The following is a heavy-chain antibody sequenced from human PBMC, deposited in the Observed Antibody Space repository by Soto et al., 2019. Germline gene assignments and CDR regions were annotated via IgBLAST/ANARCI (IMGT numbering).Heavy chain of an antibody. CDR3: TRSGGMYALHS. J-gene: IGHJ4*02. Sequence: QVQLHESGPGLVKPSGTLSLTCAVSGDSISTSNYWSWVRQPPGKGLEWIGEIYGSGGTTYNPSLKKRVTISVDNSNNHFSLNLITVTAADPAVYYCTRSGGMYALHSWGQGTLVIVSS. V-gene: IGHV4-4*02. CDR1: GDSISTSNY. D-gene: IGHD6-19*01. CDR2: IYGSGGT.